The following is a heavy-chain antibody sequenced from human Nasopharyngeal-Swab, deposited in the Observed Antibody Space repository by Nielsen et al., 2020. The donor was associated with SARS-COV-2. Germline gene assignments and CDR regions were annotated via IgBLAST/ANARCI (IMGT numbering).Heavy chain of an antibody. J-gene: IGHJ1*01. CDR3: AKDGEGQKLVRYFQN. D-gene: IGHD6-13*01. CDR2: ISGSVGRT. CDR1: GFTFSNYA. V-gene: IGHV3-23*01. Sequence: GESLKISCAASGFTFSNYAMRWVRQAPGKGLEWVSIISGSVGRTYYADSVKGRFTISRDNSKNTLSLQMNSLRAEDTAVYYCAKDGEGQKLVRYFQNWGQGTLVTVSS.